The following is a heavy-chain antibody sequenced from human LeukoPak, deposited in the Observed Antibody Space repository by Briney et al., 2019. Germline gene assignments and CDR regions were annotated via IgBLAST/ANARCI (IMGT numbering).Heavy chain of an antibody. CDR3: VIWGDYDVLTGYYVPDY. J-gene: IGHJ4*02. Sequence: PGASLRLSCVASGFTFSNYAMSWVRQAPGKGREWVSAITGSGTSTYYADSLKGRFTISRDNSKNTVFLQMNSLRHEDTAIYYCVIWGDYDVLTGYYVPDYWGQGTLVTVSS. D-gene: IGHD3-9*01. V-gene: IGHV3-23*01. CDR1: GFTFSNYA. CDR2: ITGSGTST.